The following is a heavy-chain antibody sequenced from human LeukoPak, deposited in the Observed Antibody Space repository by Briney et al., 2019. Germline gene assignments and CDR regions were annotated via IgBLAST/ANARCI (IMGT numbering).Heavy chain of an antibody. J-gene: IGHJ4*02. CDR1: GGSISSGGYS. Sequence: PSETLSLTCAVSGGSISSGGYSWSWIRQPPGKGLEWIGYIYHSGSTYYNPSLKSRVTISVDRSKNQFSLKLSSVTAADTAVCYCASATRSHQFDYWGQGTLVTVSS. CDR2: IYHSGST. CDR3: ASATRSHQFDY. D-gene: IGHD3-3*01. V-gene: IGHV4-30-2*01.